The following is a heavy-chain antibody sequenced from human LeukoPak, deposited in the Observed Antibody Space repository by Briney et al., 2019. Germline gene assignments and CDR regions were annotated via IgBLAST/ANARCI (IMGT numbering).Heavy chain of an antibody. CDR1: GFTFSSYW. D-gene: IGHD1-26*01. Sequence: GGSLRLSCAASGFTFSSYWMSWVRQAPGKGLEWVANIKQDGSEKYYVDSVKGRFTISRDNAKNSLYLQMNSLRAEDTAMYYCARLHALSGTSPDYWGQGTLVTVSS. CDR3: ARLHALSGTSPDY. CDR2: IKQDGSEK. J-gene: IGHJ4*02. V-gene: IGHV3-7*01.